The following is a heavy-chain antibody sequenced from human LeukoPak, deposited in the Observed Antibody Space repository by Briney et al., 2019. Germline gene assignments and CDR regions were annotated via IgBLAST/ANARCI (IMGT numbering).Heavy chain of an antibody. CDR2: IRYDGSNI. CDR3: AKDISAYGSGTSADY. CDR1: GFTFSSFG. Sequence: GGSLRLSCAASGFTFSSFGMHWVRQAPGKGLQWVAFIRYDGSNIYYADSVKGRFTISRDNSKNALYLQMSSLRAEDTAVYYCAKDISAYGSGTSADYWGQGTLVTVSS. D-gene: IGHD3-10*01. V-gene: IGHV3-30*02. J-gene: IGHJ4*02.